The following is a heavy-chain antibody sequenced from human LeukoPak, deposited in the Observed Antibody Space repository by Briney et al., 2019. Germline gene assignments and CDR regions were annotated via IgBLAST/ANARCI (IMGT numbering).Heavy chain of an antibody. V-gene: IGHV3-23*01. CDR1: GFTFSSYA. D-gene: IGHD5/OR15-5a*01. CDR2: ISGSGGST. CDR3: AKDLSSFYYFDY. Sequence: GGSLRLSCAASGFTFSSYAMSWVRQAPGKGLEWVSAISGSGGSTYYADSVKGRFTISRDNSKNTLYLEMNSLRAEDTAIYHCAKDLSSFYYFDYWGQGTLVTVSS. J-gene: IGHJ4*02.